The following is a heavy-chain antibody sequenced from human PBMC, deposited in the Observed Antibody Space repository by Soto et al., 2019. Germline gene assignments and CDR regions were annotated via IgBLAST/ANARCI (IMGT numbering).Heavy chain of an antibody. V-gene: IGHV1-69*10. Sequence: KISCKASGGTFSSYAISWVRQAPGQGLEWMGGIIPILGIANYAQKFQGRVTITADKSTSTAYMELSSLRSEDTAVYYCARTLGSSGYYYFDYWGQGTLVTVSS. CDR2: IIPILGIA. D-gene: IGHD3-22*01. CDR1: GGTFSSYA. CDR3: ARTLGSSGYYYFDY. J-gene: IGHJ4*02.